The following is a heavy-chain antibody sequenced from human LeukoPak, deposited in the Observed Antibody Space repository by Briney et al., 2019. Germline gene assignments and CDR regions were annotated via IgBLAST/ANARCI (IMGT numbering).Heavy chain of an antibody. Sequence: GGSLRLSCAASGFTFSSYGMSWVRQAPGKVLEWVSAISGSGGSTYYADSVKGRFTISRDNSKNTLYLQMNSLRAEDTAVYYCAKDGRPRMVRGVAFDYWGQGTLVTVSS. CDR1: GFTFSSYG. J-gene: IGHJ4*02. CDR3: AKDGRPRMVRGVAFDY. V-gene: IGHV3-23*01. D-gene: IGHD3-10*01. CDR2: ISGSGGST.